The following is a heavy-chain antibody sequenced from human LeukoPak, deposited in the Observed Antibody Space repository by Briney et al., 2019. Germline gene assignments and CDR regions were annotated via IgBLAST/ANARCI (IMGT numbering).Heavy chain of an antibody. Sequence: GGPLRLSCAASGVTFSNYFMTWVRQAPGKGLEWISSIRGDGADTYYADSVKGRFTVSRDNSKNTLYLQMNSLRAEDTAIYYCTKIGALNTADMYFDVWGQGTLVTVSS. J-gene: IGHJ4*02. CDR3: TKIGALNTADMYFDV. CDR2: IRGDGADT. CDR1: GVTFSNYF. D-gene: IGHD2-15*01. V-gene: IGHV3-23*01.